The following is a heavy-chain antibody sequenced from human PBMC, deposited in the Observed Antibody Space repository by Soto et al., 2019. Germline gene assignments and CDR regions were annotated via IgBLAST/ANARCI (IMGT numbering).Heavy chain of an antibody. V-gene: IGHV1-69*01. CDR2: IIPLFGTQ. CDR1: GGIFSTYA. CDR3: ARDRDDYGSGNYYNRIDF. Sequence: QVQLVQSGAEVKKPGSSVKVSCKASGGIFSTYAISWLRQAPGQGLEWMGGIIPLFGTQNYAQRLQGRVTITADEYTSTAYMELSRLRSEDTAVYYCARDRDDYGSGNYYNRIDFWGQGTLVTVSS. J-gene: IGHJ4*02. D-gene: IGHD3-10*01.